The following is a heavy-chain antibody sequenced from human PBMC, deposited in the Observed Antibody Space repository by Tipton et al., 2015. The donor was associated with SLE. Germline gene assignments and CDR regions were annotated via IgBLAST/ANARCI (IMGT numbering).Heavy chain of an antibody. J-gene: IGHJ4*02. CDR1: GGSINSGNYY. V-gene: IGHV4-31*03. D-gene: IGHD3/OR15-3a*01. CDR2: SHYSGNT. Sequence: TLSLTCSVSGGSINSGNYYWGWIRQSPGKEPEWIGYSHYSGNTYYNTSLKSRVTISVDTSKNQFSLKLSSVTAADTAVYYRARGGGDFGLKNWGQGTLVTVSS. CDR3: ARGGGDFGLKN.